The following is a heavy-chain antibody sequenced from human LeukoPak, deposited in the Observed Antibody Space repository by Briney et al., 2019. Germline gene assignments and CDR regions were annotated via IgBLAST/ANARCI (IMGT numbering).Heavy chain of an antibody. V-gene: IGHV4-59*01. CDR1: GGSISSYY. CDR2: IYYSGST. J-gene: IGHJ4*02. CDR3: ARARTVVAVAGSYFDY. Sequence: SETLSLTCTVSGGSISSYYWSWIRQPPGKGLEWIGYIYYSGSTNYNPSLKSRVTISVDTSKNQFSLKLSSVTAADTAVYYCARARTVVAVAGSYFDYWGQGTLVTVSS. D-gene: IGHD6-19*01.